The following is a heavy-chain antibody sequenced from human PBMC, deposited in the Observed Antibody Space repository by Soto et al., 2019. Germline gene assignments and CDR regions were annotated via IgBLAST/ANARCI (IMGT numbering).Heavy chain of an antibody. Sequence: PGGSLRLSCVASGFTLKDYAMIWVRQAPGGGLEWVAGISGSGVSTYYAGSVKGRFTISRDNSKITVYLQMNNLRADDTAVYYCARDRTFNYFYGMDVWGQGTTVTVS. CDR1: GFTLKDYA. CDR3: ARDRTFNYFYGMDV. V-gene: IGHV3-23*01. CDR2: ISGSGVST. J-gene: IGHJ6*02.